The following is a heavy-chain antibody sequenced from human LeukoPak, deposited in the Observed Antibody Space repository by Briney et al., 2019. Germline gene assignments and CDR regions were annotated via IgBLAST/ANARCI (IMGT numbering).Heavy chain of an antibody. V-gene: IGHV4-39*07. CDR3: ARDRVGSSSWYGFDY. CDR2: VHYTGNT. D-gene: IGHD6-13*01. CDR1: GASISYSNYY. J-gene: IGHJ4*02. Sequence: SETLSLTCTVSGASISYSNYYWGWIRQSPGKGLEWIGTVHYTGNTYYKSSLKSRVTMSVDTSKNQFSLKLSSVTAADTAVYYCARDRVGSSSWYGFDYWGQGTQVTVSS.